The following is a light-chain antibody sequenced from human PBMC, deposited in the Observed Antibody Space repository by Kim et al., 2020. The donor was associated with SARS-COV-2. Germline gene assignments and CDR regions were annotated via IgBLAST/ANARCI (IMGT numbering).Light chain of an antibody. V-gene: IGKV3-20*01. Sequence: SPRERPTLSCSASQSLGSSYLAWYQQIPGQAPRLLIYGASSRATGIPDRFSGSGSGTDFALTISRLKPEDFAVYYCQQYGSSPYTFGQGTKLEI. CDR3: QQYGSSPYT. J-gene: IGKJ2*01. CDR2: GAS. CDR1: QSLGSSY.